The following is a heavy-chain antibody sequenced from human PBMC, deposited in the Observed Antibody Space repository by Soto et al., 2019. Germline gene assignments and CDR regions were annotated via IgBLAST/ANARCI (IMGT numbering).Heavy chain of an antibody. D-gene: IGHD3-16*01. CDR3: TRDLFSYDYSGILWFDP. CDR1: GFAFSGSA. V-gene: IGHV3-73*01. J-gene: IGHJ5*02. CDR2: IRSKGHNYAT. Sequence: PGGSLRLSSAASGFAFSGSAMYWVRQASGKGPEWVGRIRSKGHNYATEYAASVKGRFTISRDDSKNTAYLQMNSLQTEDTAVYYCTRDLFSYDYSGILWFDPWGQGTLVTVSS.